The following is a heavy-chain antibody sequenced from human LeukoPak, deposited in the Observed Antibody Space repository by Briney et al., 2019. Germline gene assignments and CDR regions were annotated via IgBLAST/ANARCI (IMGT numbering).Heavy chain of an antibody. CDR3: ARERSSGWYPFDS. D-gene: IGHD6-19*01. V-gene: IGHV4-4*07. CDR1: GDSISSDY. Sequence: SETLSLTCTVSGDSISSDYWTWLRQPAGKGLEWIGRIYSSGSTTYNPSLQSRVTMSVDTSKNQFSLRLSSVTAADTAAYYCARERSSGWYPFDSWGQGTLVTVSS. CDR2: IYSSGST. J-gene: IGHJ4*02.